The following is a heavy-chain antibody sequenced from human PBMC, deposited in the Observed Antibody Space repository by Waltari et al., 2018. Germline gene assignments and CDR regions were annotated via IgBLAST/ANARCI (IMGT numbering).Heavy chain of an antibody. CDR1: GYTFTSYD. Sequence: QVQLVQSGAEVKKPGASVKVSRKASGYTFTSYDINWVRPATGQGLEWMGWMNPNSGNTGYAHKFQGRVTITRNTSISTAYMERSSLRSEDTAVYYCARGLPHYSSHGGTDYWGQGTLVTVSS. V-gene: IGHV1-8*03. J-gene: IGHJ4*02. CDR2: MNPNSGNT. CDR3: ARGLPHYSSHGGTDY. D-gene: IGHD6-19*01.